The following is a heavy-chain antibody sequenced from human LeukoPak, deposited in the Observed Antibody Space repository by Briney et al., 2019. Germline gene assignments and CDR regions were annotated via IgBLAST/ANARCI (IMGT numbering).Heavy chain of an antibody. Sequence: SETLSLTCAVYGGSFSDYSWTWIRQPPRKGLEWLGEINHSGGTNHTPSLMSRVIISVVTSQVQLSLKVRSVTDADTAVYYCARVGYSYSINDWSRTGLGAYPTKYYYYMDVWGKGTTVTVSS. D-gene: IGHD5-18*01. J-gene: IGHJ6*03. CDR1: GGSFSDYS. CDR2: INHSGGT. CDR3: ARVGYSYSINDWSRTGLGAYPTKYYYYMDV. V-gene: IGHV4-34*01.